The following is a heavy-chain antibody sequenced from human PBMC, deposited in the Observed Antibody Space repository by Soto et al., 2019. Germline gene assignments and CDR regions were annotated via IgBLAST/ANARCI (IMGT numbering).Heavy chain of an antibody. Sequence: VRLSCAASGFTVSSNYMSWVRQAPGKGLEWVSVIYSGGSTYYAESVKGRFTISRDNSKNTLYLQMNSLRPEDTAVYYCARDRGSSWYYFDYWGQGTLVTVSS. V-gene: IGHV3-53*01. D-gene: IGHD6-13*01. CDR3: ARDRGSSWYYFDY. J-gene: IGHJ4*02. CDR1: GFTVSSNY. CDR2: IYSGGST.